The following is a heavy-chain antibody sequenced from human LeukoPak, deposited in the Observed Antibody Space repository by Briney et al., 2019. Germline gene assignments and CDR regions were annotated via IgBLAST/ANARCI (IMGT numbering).Heavy chain of an antibody. V-gene: IGHV4-34*01. D-gene: IGHD6-6*01. Sequence: SETLSLACAVYGGSFSGYYWSWLRQPPGKGLEWIGEINHSGSTNYNPSLKSRVTISVDTSKNQFSLKLSSVTAADTAVYYCARGRASVVLDYWGQGTLVTVSS. CDR2: INHSGST. CDR3: ARGRASVVLDY. CDR1: GGSFSGYY. J-gene: IGHJ4*02.